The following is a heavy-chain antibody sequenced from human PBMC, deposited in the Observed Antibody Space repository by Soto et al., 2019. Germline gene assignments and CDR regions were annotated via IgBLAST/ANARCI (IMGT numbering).Heavy chain of an antibody. CDR3: ARAGYYDSSGYDY. Sequence: PGGSLRLSCAASGFTFSNYGMHWVRQAPGKGLEWVAVIWYDGSNKYYADSVKGRFTISRDNSKNTLYLQMNSLRAEDTAVYYCARAGYYDSSGYDYWGQGTLVTVSS. CDR2: IWYDGSNK. V-gene: IGHV3-33*01. CDR1: GFTFSNYG. J-gene: IGHJ4*02. D-gene: IGHD3-22*01.